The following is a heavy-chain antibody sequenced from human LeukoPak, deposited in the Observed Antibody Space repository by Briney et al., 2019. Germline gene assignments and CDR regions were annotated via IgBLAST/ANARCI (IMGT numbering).Heavy chain of an antibody. D-gene: IGHD2-15*01. Sequence: GASVKVSCKASGGTSSSYAISWVRQAPGQGLEWMGRIIPILGIANYAQKFQGRVTITADKSTSTAYMELSSLRSEDTAVYYCARDIVAVYFDYWGQGTLVTVSS. CDR2: IIPILGIA. CDR3: ARDIVAVYFDY. V-gene: IGHV1-69*04. J-gene: IGHJ4*02. CDR1: GGTSSSYA.